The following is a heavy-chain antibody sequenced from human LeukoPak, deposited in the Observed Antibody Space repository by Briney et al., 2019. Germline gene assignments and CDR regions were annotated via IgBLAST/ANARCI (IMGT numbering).Heavy chain of an antibody. CDR3: ARLLGYCSSTSCYFDD. Sequence: GGYLRLSCAASGFTFSSYSMNWVRQAPGKGLEWVSSISSSSSYIYYADSVKGRFTISRDNAKNSLYLQMNSLRAEDTAVYYCARLLGYCSSTSCYFDDGGQETLVTVSS. D-gene: IGHD2-2*01. V-gene: IGHV3-21*01. CDR2: ISSSSSYI. J-gene: IGHJ4*02. CDR1: GFTFSSYS.